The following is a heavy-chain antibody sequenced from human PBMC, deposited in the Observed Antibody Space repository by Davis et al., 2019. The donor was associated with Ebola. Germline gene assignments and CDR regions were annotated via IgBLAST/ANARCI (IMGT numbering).Heavy chain of an antibody. J-gene: IGHJ4*02. CDR3: ARSTQYSSNWYVFDQ. CDR2: IYYSGST. D-gene: IGHD2-2*01. CDR1: GGSIRSSSYY. V-gene: IGHV4-39*07. Sequence: MPSETLSLTCTVSGGSIRSSSYYWGWIRQPPGKGLEWIGSIYYSGSTYYNPSLKSRVTISVDTSKNQFSLKVNSVTAADTAVYYCARSTQYSSNWYVFDQWGQGTLVTVSS.